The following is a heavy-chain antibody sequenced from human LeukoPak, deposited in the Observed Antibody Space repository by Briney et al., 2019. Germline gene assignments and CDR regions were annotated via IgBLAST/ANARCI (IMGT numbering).Heavy chain of an antibody. J-gene: IGHJ4*02. CDR2: ISGSGGST. D-gene: IGHD5-12*01. V-gene: IGHV3-23*01. CDR1: GFTFSSYA. Sequence: PGGSLRLSCAASGFTFSSYAMSWVRQAPGKGLEWVSAISGSGGSTYYADSVKGRFTISRDNSKNTLYLQMNSLRAEDTAVYYCAKDPKHRSGYDHYFDYWGQGTLVTVSS. CDR3: AKDPKHRSGYDHYFDY.